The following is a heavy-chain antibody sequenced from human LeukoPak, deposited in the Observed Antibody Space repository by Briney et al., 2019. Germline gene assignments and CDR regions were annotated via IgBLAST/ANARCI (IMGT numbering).Heavy chain of an antibody. D-gene: IGHD3-22*01. CDR3: ANIRGVLREDDVGDYYGPAAYFQD. CDR1: GDSIDSGGCY. Sequence: PSQTLSLTCTVSGDSIDSGGCYWTWIRQRPGKGLECIGYIHDSGYTNYNPSLRTRVIVSTDTSKNQFSLKLSSVTAADTAVYFCANIRGVLREDDVGDYYGPAAYFQDWGPGTLVTVSS. V-gene: IGHV4-31*03. J-gene: IGHJ1*01. CDR2: IHDSGYT.